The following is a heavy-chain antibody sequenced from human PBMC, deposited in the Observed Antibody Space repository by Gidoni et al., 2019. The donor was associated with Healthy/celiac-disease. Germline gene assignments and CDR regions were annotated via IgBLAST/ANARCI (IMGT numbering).Heavy chain of an antibody. V-gene: IGHV3-30-3*01. J-gene: IGHJ4*02. D-gene: IGHD5-18*01. CDR3: ARADTAMGF. CDR1: GFTFSSYA. CDR2: ISYDGSKK. Sequence: QVQLVESGGGVVQPGRSLRLSCAASGFTFSSYAMHWVRQAPGKGLEWVAVISYDGSKKYYADSVKGRFTISRDNSKNTLYLQMNSLRAEDTAVYYCARADTAMGFGGQGTLVTVSS.